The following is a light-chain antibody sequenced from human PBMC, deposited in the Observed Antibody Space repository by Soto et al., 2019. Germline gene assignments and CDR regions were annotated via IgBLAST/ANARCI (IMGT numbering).Light chain of an antibody. CDR1: QSVSSSY. CDR3: QQYGSPTWT. Sequence: EVVLTQSPATLSLSPGDRAALSCKASQSVSSSYLAWYQQKPGQAPRLLIYGASSRATGIPDRFSGSGSGTDFTLTISRLEPEDFAVYYCQQYGSPTWTFGQGTKVDIK. J-gene: IGKJ1*01. V-gene: IGKV3-20*01. CDR2: GAS.